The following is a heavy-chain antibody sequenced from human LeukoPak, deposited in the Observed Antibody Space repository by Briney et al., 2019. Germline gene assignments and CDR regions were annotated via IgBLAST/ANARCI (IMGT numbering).Heavy chain of an antibody. J-gene: IGHJ5*02. D-gene: IGHD3-22*01. Sequence: SETLSLTCTVSGGSISSDAHYWGWTRQPPGKGLEWIGSIYYSGSTYYNSSLKSRVTISVDMSKNQFSLKLSSVTAADTAVYYCATTGYYYDSSPSWGQGTLVTVSS. CDR2: IYYSGST. CDR3: ATTGYYYDSSPS. CDR1: GGSISSDAHY. V-gene: IGHV4-39*07.